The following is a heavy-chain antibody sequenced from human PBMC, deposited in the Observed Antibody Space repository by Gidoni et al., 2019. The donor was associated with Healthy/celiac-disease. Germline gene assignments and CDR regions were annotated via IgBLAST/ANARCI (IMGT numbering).Heavy chain of an antibody. CDR3: ARGRRRYYYDSSGYYPVDY. J-gene: IGHJ4*02. CDR1: GGSFSGYY. D-gene: IGHD3-22*01. V-gene: IGHV4-34*01. CDR2: INPRGST. Sequence: QVQLQQWGAGLLKPSETLSLTCAVYGGSFSGYYWSWIRQPPGKGLEWIGEINPRGSTNYNPALKSRVNISGDTYKNHVSLKLSAVTAADTAVYYCARGRRRYYYDSSGYYPVDYWGQGTLVTVSS.